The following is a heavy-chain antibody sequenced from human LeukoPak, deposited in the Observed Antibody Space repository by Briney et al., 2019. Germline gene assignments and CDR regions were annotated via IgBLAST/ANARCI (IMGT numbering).Heavy chain of an antibody. D-gene: IGHD6-19*01. Sequence: PGGSLRLSCAASGFTVGSNYMSWVRQAPGKGLEWVSVIYSGGSTCYADSVKGRFTISRDNSKNTLYLQMNSLTADDTAVYYCTRLSGWYWGTVWGQGTLVTVSS. CDR1: GFTVGSNY. CDR2: IYSGGST. J-gene: IGHJ4*02. V-gene: IGHV3-53*01. CDR3: TRLSGWYWGTV.